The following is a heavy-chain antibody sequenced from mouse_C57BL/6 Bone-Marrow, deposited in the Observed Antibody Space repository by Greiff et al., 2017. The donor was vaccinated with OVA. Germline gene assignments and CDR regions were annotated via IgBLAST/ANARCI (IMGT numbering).Heavy chain of an antibody. CDR3: TRGGGSSPFDY. CDR1: GYTFTDYE. CDR2: IDPETGGT. D-gene: IGHD1-1*01. Sequence: VQLQQSGAELVRPGASVTLSCKASGYTFTDYEMHWVKQTPVHGLEWIGAIDPETGGTAYNQKFKGKAILTADKSSSTAYMELRSLTSEDSAVDYCTRGGGSSPFDYWGQGTTLTVSS. V-gene: IGHV1-15*01. J-gene: IGHJ2*01.